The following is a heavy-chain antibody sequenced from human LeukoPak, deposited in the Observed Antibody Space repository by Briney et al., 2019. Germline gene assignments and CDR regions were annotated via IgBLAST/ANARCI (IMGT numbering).Heavy chain of an antibody. J-gene: IGHJ4*02. CDR2: FYHSGST. Sequence: PSETLSRTCTVSGYSISSGYYWGWIRQPPGKGLEWIGSFYHSGSTYYNPSLKSRVTISVDTSKNQFSLKLSSVTAADTAVYYCARVWYDSSGYYPYYFDYWGQGTLVTVSS. D-gene: IGHD3-22*01. CDR1: GYSISSGYY. CDR3: ARVWYDSSGYYPYYFDY. V-gene: IGHV4-38-2*02.